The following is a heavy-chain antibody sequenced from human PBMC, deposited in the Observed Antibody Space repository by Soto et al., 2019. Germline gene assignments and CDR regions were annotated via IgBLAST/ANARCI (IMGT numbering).Heavy chain of an antibody. CDR2: IHPGDSDT. J-gene: IGHJ4*02. V-gene: IGHV5-51*01. CDR1: GERCTNHC. CDR3: ARGVETKPYFDY. Sequence: QSLKVSRRVFGERCTNHCSGWVIKMNRKGLEWMGIIHPGDSDTRYSPSFQGQVTISADKSISTAYLQWSSLKASDTAMYYCARGVETKPYFDYWGQGSLVPVSS.